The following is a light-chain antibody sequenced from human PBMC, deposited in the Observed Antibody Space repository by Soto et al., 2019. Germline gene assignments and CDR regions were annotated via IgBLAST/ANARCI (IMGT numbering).Light chain of an antibody. CDR2: DAS. Sequence: AIQLTQSPSSLSASVGDRVTITCRASQGISSTLAWYQQKAGRGPKLLIYDASSLESGVPSRFSGSGSGTDFTLTIRSLQPEDFATYYCLHFNSYPLTFGGGTKVEIK. V-gene: IGKV1-13*02. CDR3: LHFNSYPLT. J-gene: IGKJ4*01. CDR1: QGISST.